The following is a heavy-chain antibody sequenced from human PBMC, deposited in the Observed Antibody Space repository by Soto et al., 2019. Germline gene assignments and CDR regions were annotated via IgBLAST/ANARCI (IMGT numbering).Heavy chain of an antibody. CDR1: GYTFTSYY. Sequence: ASVKVSCKASGYTFTSYYMHWVRQAPGQGLEWMGIINPSGGSTSYAQKFQGRVTMTRDTSTSTVYMELSSLRSEDTAVYYCARDQGDVVVPAALDYWGQGTLVTVSS. CDR3: ARDQGDVVVPAALDY. J-gene: IGHJ4*02. V-gene: IGHV1-46*01. D-gene: IGHD2-2*01. CDR2: INPSGGST.